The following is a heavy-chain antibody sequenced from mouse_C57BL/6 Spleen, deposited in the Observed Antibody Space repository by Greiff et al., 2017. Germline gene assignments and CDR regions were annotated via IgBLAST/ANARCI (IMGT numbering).Heavy chain of an antibody. V-gene: IGHV5-17*01. CDR2: ISSGSSTI. J-gene: IGHJ1*03. CDR1: GFTFSDYG. CDR3: ARNSCRHHWYFDV. D-gene: IGHD3-1*01. Sequence: EVQVVESGGGLVKPGGSLKLSCAASGFTFSDYGMHWVRQAPEKGLEWVAYISSGSSTIYYADTVKGRFTISRDNAKNTLFLQMTSLRSEDTAMXYCARNSCRHHWYFDVWGTGTTVTVSS.